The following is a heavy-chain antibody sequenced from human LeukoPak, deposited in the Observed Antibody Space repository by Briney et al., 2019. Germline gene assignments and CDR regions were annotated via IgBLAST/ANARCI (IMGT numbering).Heavy chain of an antibody. CDR2: ISYDGSNK. Sequence: GGSLRLSYVASGFTFSSYGMHWVRQAPGKGLEGVAVISYDGSNKYYGDSVKGRFTISRDNSKNTLYLQMNSLRAEDTAVYYCAKDNGEYCSGGSCYGEYYYYYYMDVWGKGTTVTISS. V-gene: IGHV3-30*18. J-gene: IGHJ6*03. CDR1: GFTFSSYG. D-gene: IGHD2-15*01. CDR3: AKDNGEYCSGGSCYGEYYYYYYMDV.